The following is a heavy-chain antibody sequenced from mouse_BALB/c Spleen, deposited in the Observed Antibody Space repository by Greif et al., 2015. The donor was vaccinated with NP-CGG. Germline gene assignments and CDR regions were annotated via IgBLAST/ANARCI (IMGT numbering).Heavy chain of an antibody. Sequence: QVQLQQSGAELVRPGTSVKVSCKASGYAFTNYLIEWVKQRPGQGLEWIGVINPGSGGTNYNEKFKGKATLTADKSSSTAYMQRSSLTSDDSAVYFCARDYYDYWGQGTTLTVSS. D-gene: IGHD1-1*01. CDR2: INPGSGGT. V-gene: IGHV1-54*01. CDR3: ARDYYDY. J-gene: IGHJ2*01. CDR1: GYAFTNYL.